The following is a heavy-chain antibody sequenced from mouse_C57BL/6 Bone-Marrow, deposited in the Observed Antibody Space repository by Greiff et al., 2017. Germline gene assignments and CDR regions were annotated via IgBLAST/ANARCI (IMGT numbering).Heavy chain of an antibody. CDR3: ASKGLTVVGYFDV. V-gene: IGHV5-17*01. CDR2: ISSGSSTI. D-gene: IGHD1-1*01. J-gene: IGHJ1*03. CDR1: GFTFSDYG. Sequence: EVKVVESGGGLVKPGGSLKLSCAASGFTFSDYGMHWVRQAPEKGLEWVAYISSGSSTIYYADTVKGRFTISRDNAKNTLFLQMTSLRSEDTAMYYCASKGLTVVGYFDVWGTGTTVTVSS.